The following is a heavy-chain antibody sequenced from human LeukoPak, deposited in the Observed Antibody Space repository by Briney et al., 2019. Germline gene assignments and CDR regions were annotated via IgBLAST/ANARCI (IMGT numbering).Heavy chain of an antibody. Sequence: GGSLRLSCAASGFTFDDYGMSWVRQAPGKGREWVSGINWNVGSTGYADSVKGRFTISRDNAKNSLYLQMNSLRAEDTALYYCARVGDTAMSAYSSSLAYYYYMDVWGKGTTVTVSS. CDR3: ARVGDTAMSAYSSSLAYYYYMDV. CDR1: GFTFDDYG. J-gene: IGHJ6*03. V-gene: IGHV3-20*04. CDR2: INWNVGST. D-gene: IGHD6-13*01.